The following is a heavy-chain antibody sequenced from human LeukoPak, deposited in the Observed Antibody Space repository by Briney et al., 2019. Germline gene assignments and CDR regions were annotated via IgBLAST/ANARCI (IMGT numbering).Heavy chain of an antibody. CDR1: GFTFDDYG. J-gene: IGHJ4*02. D-gene: IGHD3-22*01. Sequence: GGSLRLSCAASGFTFDDYGMSWVRQAPGKGLEWVSGINWNGGSTGYADSVKGRFTVSRDNAKNSLYLQMNSLRAEDTALYYCARGNYCDSSGYYSFDYWGQGTLVTVSS. CDR2: INWNGGST. V-gene: IGHV3-20*04. CDR3: ARGNYCDSSGYYSFDY.